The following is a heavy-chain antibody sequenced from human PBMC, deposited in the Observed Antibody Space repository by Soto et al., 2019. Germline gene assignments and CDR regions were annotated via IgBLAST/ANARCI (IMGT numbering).Heavy chain of an antibody. J-gene: IGHJ4*02. Sequence: PGGSLILSCTASGFTFGDYAMSWFRQAPGQGLEWGGFIRSKAYGGTTEYNASVKGRLNISRYDSKSFAYLQMNSLKTEDTAVYYCTRVMGSGYYPGPXDYWGQGTLVTVSA. CDR1: GFTFGDYA. CDR2: IRSKAYGGTT. V-gene: IGHV3-49*01. CDR3: TRVMGSGYYPGPXDY. D-gene: IGHD3-22*01.